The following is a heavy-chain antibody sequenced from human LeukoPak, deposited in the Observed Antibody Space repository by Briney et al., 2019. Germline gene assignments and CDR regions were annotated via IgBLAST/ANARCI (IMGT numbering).Heavy chain of an antibody. J-gene: IGHJ3*02. CDR2: IKQDGSEK. CDR3: ARDTAAASISDAFDI. D-gene: IGHD6-13*01. V-gene: IGHV3-7*01. Sequence: GGSLRLSCAASGFTFSSYWMSWVRQAPGKGLEWVANIKQDGSEKYYVDSVKGRSTISRDNAKNSLYLQMNSLRAEDTAVYYCARDTAAASISDAFDIWGQGTMVTVSS. CDR1: GFTFSSYW.